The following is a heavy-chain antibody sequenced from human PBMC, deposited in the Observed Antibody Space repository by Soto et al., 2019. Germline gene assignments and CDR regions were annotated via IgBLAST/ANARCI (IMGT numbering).Heavy chain of an antibody. D-gene: IGHD2-21*02. CDR3: ARDLWGYCGTDCYPLDV. CDR1: GGTISRYY. CDR2: MYKTGST. V-gene: IGHV4-59*01. J-gene: IGHJ6*02. Sequence: QVQLQESGPGLVKPSETLSLTCTVSGGTISRYYWSWIRQPPGKGLEWIGYMYKTGSTVYNPSFNIRVTISVDTSKNQFSLKLISVTAADTAVYYCARDLWGYCGTDCYPLDVWGQGTTVTVSS.